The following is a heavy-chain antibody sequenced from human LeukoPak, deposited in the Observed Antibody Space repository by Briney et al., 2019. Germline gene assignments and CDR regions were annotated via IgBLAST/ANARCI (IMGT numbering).Heavy chain of an antibody. CDR2: ISPSGGVT. CDR1: GFTFGSSG. D-gene: IGHD3-10*01. CDR3: AKAHVPTMIRGVVSSD. J-gene: IGHJ4*02. V-gene: IGHV3-23*01. Sequence: GGTLRLSCSAFGFTFGSSGMSWVRQAPGKGLEWVSTISPSGGVTFYSDSVRGRFTISRDYSKDTLFLQMNSLRAEDTALYYCAKAHVPTMIRGVVSSDWGQGTLVTVSS.